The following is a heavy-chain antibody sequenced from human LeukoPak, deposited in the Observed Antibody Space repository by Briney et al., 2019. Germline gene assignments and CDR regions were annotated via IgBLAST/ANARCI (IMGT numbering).Heavy chain of an antibody. D-gene: IGHD3-22*01. CDR1: GFTFSSYG. V-gene: IGHV3-23*01. Sequence: GGSLRLSCAASGFTFSSYGMSWVRQAPGKGLEWVSAISGSGGSTYYSDSVKGRITISRDNSKNTLYLQMNSLRAEDTAVYYCAKDLVVITLSNWYFDLWGRGTLVTVSS. J-gene: IGHJ2*01. CDR3: AKDLVVITLSNWYFDL. CDR2: ISGSGGST.